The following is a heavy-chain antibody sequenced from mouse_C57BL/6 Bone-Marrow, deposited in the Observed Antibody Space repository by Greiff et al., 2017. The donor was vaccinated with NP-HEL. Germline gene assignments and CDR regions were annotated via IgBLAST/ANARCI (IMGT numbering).Heavy chain of an antibody. J-gene: IGHJ1*03. D-gene: IGHD4-1*01. V-gene: IGHV7-1*01. CDR3: ARDNWDWYFDV. CDR1: GFTFSDFY. CDR2: SRNKANDYTT. Sequence: EVHLVESGGGLVQPGRSLRLSCATSGFTFSDFYMEWVRQAPGKGLEWIAASRNKANDYTTEYSASVKGRFIVSRDTSQSILYLQMNALRAEDTAIYYCARDNWDWYFDVWGTGTTVTVSS.